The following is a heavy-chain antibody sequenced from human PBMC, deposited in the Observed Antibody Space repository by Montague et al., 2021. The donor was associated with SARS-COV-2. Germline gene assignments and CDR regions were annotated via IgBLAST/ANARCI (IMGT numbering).Heavy chain of an antibody. CDR1: GGSISSSSSY. CDR2: IYYSGST. Sequence: SETLSLTCTVSGGSISSSSSYWGWIRQPPGMGLEWIGSIYYSGSTYYXPSLESRITISVDTSKNQFSLRLTSVTAADTAVYYCARDIRIPMLIVIQGYGMDVWGQGTAVTVSS. D-gene: IGHD3-22*01. V-gene: IGHV4-39*07. CDR3: ARDIRIPMLIVIQGYGMDV. J-gene: IGHJ6*02.